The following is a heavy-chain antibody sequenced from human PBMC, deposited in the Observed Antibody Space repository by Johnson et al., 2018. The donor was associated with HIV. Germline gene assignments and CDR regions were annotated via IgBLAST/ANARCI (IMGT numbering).Heavy chain of an antibody. CDR3: ARGSYDGDAFDI. CDR1: GFTFSNYD. Sequence: VQLVESGGGLVQPGGSMRLSCAASGFTFSNYDMHWVRQATGKGLEWVSAIGTAGDTYYLGSVKGRFTISRENAKNSLYLQLNSLRAGDTALYYCARGSYDGDAFDIWGQGTIVTVSS. CDR2: IGTAGDT. V-gene: IGHV3-13*04. D-gene: IGHD1-26*01. J-gene: IGHJ3*02.